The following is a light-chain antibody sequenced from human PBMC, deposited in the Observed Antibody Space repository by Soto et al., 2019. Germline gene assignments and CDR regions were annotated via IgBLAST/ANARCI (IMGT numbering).Light chain of an antibody. V-gene: IGKV3-15*01. Sequence: EIVMTPSPATLSVSPGERATLSCRASQSVSSNLAWYQQKPGQAPRLLIYGASTRATGIPARFSGSGSGTEFTLTISSLQSEDCEVYYCQQYNSYSPYTFGQGTKLEIK. CDR3: QQYNSYSPYT. J-gene: IGKJ2*01. CDR2: GAS. CDR1: QSVSSN.